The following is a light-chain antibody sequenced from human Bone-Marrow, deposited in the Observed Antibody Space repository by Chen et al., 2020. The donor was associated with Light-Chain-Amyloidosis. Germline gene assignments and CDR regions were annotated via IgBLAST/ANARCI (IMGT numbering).Light chain of an antibody. CDR1: QSVLYSSNNKNY. V-gene: IGKV4-1*01. Sequence: DIVMTQSPDSLAVSLGERATINCKSSQSVLYSSNNKNYLAWYQQKPGQPPKLLIHWASTPESGVPDRFSGSGSGTDFTLTISSLQAEDVAVYYCQQYYNTLTFGPGTKVNIK. CDR3: QQYYNTLT. J-gene: IGKJ3*01. CDR2: WAS.